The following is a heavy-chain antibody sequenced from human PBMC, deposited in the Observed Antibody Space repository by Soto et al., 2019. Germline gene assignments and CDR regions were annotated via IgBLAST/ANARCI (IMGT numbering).Heavy chain of an antibody. CDR1: GGSFSGYY. Sequence: SETLSLTCAVYGGSFSGYYWSWIRQPPGKGLEWIGEINHSGSTNYNPSLKSRVTISVDTSKNQFSLKLSPVTAADTAVYYCARPGRYSSSRYWFDPWGQGTLVTVSS. V-gene: IGHV4-34*01. CDR2: INHSGST. CDR3: ARPGRYSSSRYWFDP. J-gene: IGHJ5*02. D-gene: IGHD6-6*01.